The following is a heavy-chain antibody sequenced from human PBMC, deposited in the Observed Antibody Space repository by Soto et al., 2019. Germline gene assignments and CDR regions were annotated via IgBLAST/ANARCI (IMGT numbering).Heavy chain of an antibody. Sequence: TLSLTCTVSGGSISSGGYYWSWIRQHPGKGLEWIGYIYYSGSTYYNPSLKSRVTISVDTSKNQFSLKLSSVTAADTAVYYCARWGSVTMVRGVNRYYYYGMDVWGQGTTVTVSS. D-gene: IGHD3-10*01. CDR1: GGSISSGGYY. J-gene: IGHJ6*02. CDR2: IYYSGST. CDR3: ARWGSVTMVRGVNRYYYYGMDV. V-gene: IGHV4-31*03.